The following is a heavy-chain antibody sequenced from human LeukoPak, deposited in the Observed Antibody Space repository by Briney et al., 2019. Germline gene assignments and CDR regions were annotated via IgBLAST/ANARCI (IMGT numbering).Heavy chain of an antibody. J-gene: IGHJ4*02. CDR1: GFTSSSYA. V-gene: IGHV3-30-3*01. CDR3: AKDYGDPPGAY. Sequence: PGGSLRLSCAASGFTSSSYAMHWVRQAPGKGLEWVAVISYDGSNKYYADSVKGRFTISRDNSKNTLYLQMNSLRAEDTAVYYCAKDYGDPPGAYWGQGTLVTVSS. CDR2: ISYDGSNK. D-gene: IGHD4-17*01.